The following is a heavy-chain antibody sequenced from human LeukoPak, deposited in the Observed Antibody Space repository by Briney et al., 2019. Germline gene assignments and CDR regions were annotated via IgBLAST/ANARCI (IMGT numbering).Heavy chain of an antibody. D-gene: IGHD3-22*01. CDR2: IYHSGST. J-gene: IGHJ4*02. V-gene: IGHV4-30-2*01. Sequence: SETLSLTCAVSGGSISSGGYSWSWIRQPPGKGLEWIGYIYHSGSTYYNPSLKSRVTISVDRSKNQFSLKLSSVTAADTAVYYCARCPDSSGYYYYFDYWGQGTLVTVSS. CDR1: GGSISSGGYS. CDR3: ARCPDSSGYYYYFDY.